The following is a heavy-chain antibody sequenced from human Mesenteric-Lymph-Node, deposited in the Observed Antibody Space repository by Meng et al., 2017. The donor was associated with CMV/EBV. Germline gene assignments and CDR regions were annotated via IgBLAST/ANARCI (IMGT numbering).Heavy chain of an antibody. CDR3: AKGKSYCISTSCAKFDS. D-gene: IGHD2-2*01. Sequence: FPFTNHAMPWVRQAPGKGLEWVASITNSGGDKTSADSVKGRFTISRDNSKNTVYLQMNSVRAEDAAIYYCAKGKSYCISTSCAKFDSWGRGTLVTVSS. V-gene: IGHV3-23*01. J-gene: IGHJ5*01. CDR1: FPFTNHA. CDR2: ITNSGGDK.